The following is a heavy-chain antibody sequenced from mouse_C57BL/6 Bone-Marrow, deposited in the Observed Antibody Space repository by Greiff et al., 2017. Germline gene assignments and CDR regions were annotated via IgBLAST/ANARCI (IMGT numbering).Heavy chain of an antibody. V-gene: IGHV1-81*01. Sequence: VMLVESGAELARPGASVKLSCKASGYTFTSYGISWVKQRTGQGLEWIGEIYPRSGNTYYNEKFKGKATLTADKSSSTAYMELRSLTSEDSAVYFCARRRRPFSDYWGQGTSVTVSS. CDR3: ARRRRPFSDY. CDR2: IYPRSGNT. CDR1: GYTFTSYG. J-gene: IGHJ4*01.